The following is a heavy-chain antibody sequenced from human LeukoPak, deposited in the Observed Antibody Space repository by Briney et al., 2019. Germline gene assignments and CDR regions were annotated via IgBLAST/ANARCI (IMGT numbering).Heavy chain of an antibody. CDR1: GFTFSIYE. CDR2: ISSSGGTK. CDR3: ATLTVVSPFDY. Sequence: GGSLRLSCAASGFTFSIYEMYWVRQAPGKGLEWVSYISSSGGTKYYADSVKGRFTISRDNTENSLFLQMNSLRAEDTAVYYCATLTVVSPFDYWGPGALVTVSS. D-gene: IGHD3-22*01. J-gene: IGHJ4*02. V-gene: IGHV3-48*03.